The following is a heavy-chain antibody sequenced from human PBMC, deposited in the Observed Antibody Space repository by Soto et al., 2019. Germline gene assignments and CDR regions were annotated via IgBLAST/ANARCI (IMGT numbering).Heavy chain of an antibody. CDR3: ARAVRKIVSGYEISWFDP. J-gene: IGHJ5*02. V-gene: IGHV4-61*01. CDR2: MYYSGST. CDR1: GGSVSSGSYD. Sequence: QVQLQESGPGLVKPSETLSLTCTVSGGSVSSGSYDWSWIRQPPGKGVEWVAYMYYSGSTIYNPSLESRVTISVDTSKNQFSLKLSSVTAADTAVYYCARAVRKIVSGYEISWFDPWGQGTLVTVSS. D-gene: IGHD5-12*01.